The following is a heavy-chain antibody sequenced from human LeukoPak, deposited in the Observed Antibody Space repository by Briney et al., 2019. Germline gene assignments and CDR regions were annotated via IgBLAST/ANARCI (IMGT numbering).Heavy chain of an antibody. Sequence: SETLSLTCTDSGGSISSYYWSWIGQPPGKGLEWIGYIYYSGSTNYNPSLKSRVTISVDTSKNQFSLKLSSVTAADTAVYYCARLLTTEGDWFDPWGQGTLVTVSS. CDR1: GGSISSYY. CDR3: ARLLTTEGDWFDP. V-gene: IGHV4-59*01. J-gene: IGHJ5*02. D-gene: IGHD2/OR15-2a*01. CDR2: IYYSGST.